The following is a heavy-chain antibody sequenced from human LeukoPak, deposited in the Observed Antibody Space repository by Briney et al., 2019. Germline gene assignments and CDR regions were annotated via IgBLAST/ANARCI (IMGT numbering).Heavy chain of an antibody. Sequence: GGSLRLSCTASGFTFGDYVMSWFRQAPGKGLEWVSTISGGGGSTYYADSVKGRFTLSRDNSKNTLYLQMNSLGAEDTAIYYCAKVEAGGGHFDYWGQGTLVTVSS. CDR3: AKVEAGGGHFDY. CDR1: GFTFGDYV. CDR2: ISGGGGST. J-gene: IGHJ4*02. V-gene: IGHV3-23*01. D-gene: IGHD2-15*01.